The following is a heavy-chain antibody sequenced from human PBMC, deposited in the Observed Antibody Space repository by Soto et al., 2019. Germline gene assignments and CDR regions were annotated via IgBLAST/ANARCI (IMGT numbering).Heavy chain of an antibody. CDR1: GFTFSSYA. Sequence: GGSLRLSCAASGFTFSSYAMHWVRQAPGKGLEWVAVISYDGSNKYHADSVKGRFTISRDNSKNTLYLQMNSLRAEDTAVYYCARDREYSSGWYCYFDYWGQGTLVTAPQ. V-gene: IGHV3-30-3*01. CDR2: ISYDGSNK. D-gene: IGHD6-19*01. CDR3: ARDREYSSGWYCYFDY. J-gene: IGHJ4*02.